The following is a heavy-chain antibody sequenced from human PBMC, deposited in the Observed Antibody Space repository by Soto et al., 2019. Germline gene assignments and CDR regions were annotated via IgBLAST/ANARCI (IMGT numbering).Heavy chain of an antibody. CDR3: ARGDGYCSGGSCYYFDY. J-gene: IGHJ4*02. CDR1: GYTFTGYY. V-gene: IGHV1-2*04. D-gene: IGHD2-15*01. Sequence: QVQLVQSGAEVKKPGASVKVSCKASGYTFTGYYMHWVRQAPGQGLEWMGWINPNSGGTNYAQKFQGWVTMTRDTSISTAYMELSRLRSDDTAVYYWARGDGYCSGGSCYYFDYWGQGTLVTVSS. CDR2: INPNSGGT.